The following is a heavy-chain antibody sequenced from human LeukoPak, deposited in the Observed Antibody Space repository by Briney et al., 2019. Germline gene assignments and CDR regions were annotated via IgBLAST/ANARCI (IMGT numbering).Heavy chain of an antibody. Sequence: PSGTLSLTCTVSGGSISNYYWNWIRQPPGKGLEWIGYIYYTGSTNYNPSLESRVTISVDTSKNQFSLKLSSVTAADTTVYYCARTTEGGYTYDYFYYYYMDVWGKGTTVTISS. D-gene: IGHD5-18*01. V-gene: IGHV4-59*01. CDR1: GGSISNYY. J-gene: IGHJ6*03. CDR2: IYYTGST. CDR3: ARTTEGGYTYDYFYYYYMDV.